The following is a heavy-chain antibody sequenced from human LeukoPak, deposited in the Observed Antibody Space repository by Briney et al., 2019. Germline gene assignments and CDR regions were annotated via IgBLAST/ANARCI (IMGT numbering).Heavy chain of an antibody. V-gene: IGHV3-7*01. CDR3: AREMEIVTSYYFDY. Sequence: GGSLRLSCAASGFTFSSYWMSWVHQAPGKGLEWVANIKQDGSEKYYVDSVKGRFTISRDNAKNSLYLQMNSLRAEDTAVYYCAREMEIVTSYYFDYWGQGTLVTVSS. D-gene: IGHD5-12*01. J-gene: IGHJ4*02. CDR2: IKQDGSEK. CDR1: GFTFSSYW.